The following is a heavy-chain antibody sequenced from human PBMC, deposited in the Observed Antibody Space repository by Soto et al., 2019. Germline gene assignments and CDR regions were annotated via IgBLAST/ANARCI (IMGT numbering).Heavy chain of an antibody. D-gene: IGHD4-17*01. CDR3: ASPWAVTSACDY. CDR2: INPDGSEK. CDR1: GFTFSSYW. J-gene: IGHJ4*02. Sequence: EVQLVESGGGLVQPGGSLRLSCAASGFTFSSYWMSWVRQAPGKGLEWVANINPDGSEKRYVDSVNGRFTISRDNAKSSMFLEMNSPRADDTAVYYCASPWAVTSACDYWGPGTLVTVSS. V-gene: IGHV3-7*01.